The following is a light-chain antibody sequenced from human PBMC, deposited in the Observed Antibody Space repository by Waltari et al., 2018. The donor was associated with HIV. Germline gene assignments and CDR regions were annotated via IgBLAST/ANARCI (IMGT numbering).Light chain of an antibody. J-gene: IGKJ5*01. CDR2: KAS. V-gene: IGKV1-5*03. Sequence: DIQMTQSPSILSASMGDRVTITCRASQSLSWGLAWYQQKPGRAPRLLIHKASILETGVPSRFSGSGSGTEFTLTISSLQPEDFATYYCQQYNSYITFGQGTRLEIK. CDR1: QSLSWG. CDR3: QQYNSYIT.